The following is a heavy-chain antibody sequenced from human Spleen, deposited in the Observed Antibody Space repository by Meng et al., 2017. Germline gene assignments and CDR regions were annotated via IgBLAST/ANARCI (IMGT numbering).Heavy chain of an antibody. V-gene: IGHV5-51*01. Sequence: GESLKISCKGSGYTFTTSWIAWVRQAPGKGLEWMGVIYPVDSDTRYSPSFQGKVTISVDKSLNTAYLQWSSLKASDTAMYFCARSLGSPGYFYGMDVWGQGTMVTVSS. J-gene: IGHJ6*02. D-gene: IGHD2/OR15-2a*01. CDR2: IYPVDSDT. CDR3: ARSLGSPGYFYGMDV. CDR1: GYTFTTSW.